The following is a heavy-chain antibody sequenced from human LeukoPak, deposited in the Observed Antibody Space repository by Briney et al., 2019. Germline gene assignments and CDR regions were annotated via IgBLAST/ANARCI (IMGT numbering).Heavy chain of an antibody. D-gene: IGHD6-13*01. CDR3: ARERARQQLEREFDP. J-gene: IGHJ5*02. CDR2: INHSGST. CDR1: GGSFSGYY. Sequence: SETLSLTCAVYGGSFSGYYWSWIRHPPGKGLEWIGEINHSGSTNYNPSLKSRVTISVDTSKNQFSLKLSSVTAADTAVYYCARERARQQLEREFDPWGQGTLVTVSS. V-gene: IGHV4-34*01.